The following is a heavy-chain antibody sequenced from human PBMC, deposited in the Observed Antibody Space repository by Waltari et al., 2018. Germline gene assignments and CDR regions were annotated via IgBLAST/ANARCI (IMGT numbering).Heavy chain of an antibody. CDR3: ARDAYSGSPATN. V-gene: IGHV1-69*04. D-gene: IGHD1-26*01. CDR2: IIPILGIA. J-gene: IGHJ4*02. Sequence: QAPGQRLEWMGRIIPILGIANYAQKFQGRVTITADESTSTAYMELSSLRSEDTAVYYCARDAYSGSPATNWGQGTLVTVSS.